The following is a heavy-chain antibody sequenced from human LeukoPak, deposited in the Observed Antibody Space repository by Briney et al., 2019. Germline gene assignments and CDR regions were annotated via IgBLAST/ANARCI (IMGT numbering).Heavy chain of an antibody. CDR3: AKDTIYYDFWSGYHDY. Sequence: GGSLRLSCAASGFTFSSYGMHWVRQAPGKGLEWVAFIRYDGSNKYYADSVKGRFTISRDNSKNTLYLQMNSLRAEDTAVYYCAKDTIYYDFWSGYHDYWGQGTLVTVSS. CDR2: IRYDGSNK. V-gene: IGHV3-30*02. J-gene: IGHJ4*02. D-gene: IGHD3-3*01. CDR1: GFTFSSYG.